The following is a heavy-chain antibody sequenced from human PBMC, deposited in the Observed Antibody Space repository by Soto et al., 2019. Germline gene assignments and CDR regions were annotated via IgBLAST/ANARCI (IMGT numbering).Heavy chain of an antibody. J-gene: IGHJ4*02. Sequence: ESGGGVVQTGRSLRLSCAASGFPFSSYGMHWVREAPGKGLEWVAVISYDGSNKYYADSVKGRFTISRDNSASTLYLQMNSLRPEDTALYYCVGGQYYFDYRGQGTLVTVSP. D-gene: IGHD3-10*01. CDR3: VGGQYYFDY. CDR2: ISYDGSNK. CDR1: GFPFSSYG. V-gene: IGHV3-30*03.